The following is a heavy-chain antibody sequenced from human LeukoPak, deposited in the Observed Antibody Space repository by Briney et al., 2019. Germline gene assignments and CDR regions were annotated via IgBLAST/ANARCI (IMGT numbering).Heavy chain of an antibody. CDR2: IYYSGST. D-gene: IGHD3-10*01. Sequence: SETLSLTCTVSGGSISSYYWSWIRQPPGKGLEWIGYIYYSGSTNYNPSLKSRVTISVDTSKNQFSLKLSSVTAADTAVYYCARGEYYYGSGTSGNYYGMDVWGQGTTVTVSS. CDR3: ARGEYYYGSGTSGNYYGMDV. V-gene: IGHV4-59*01. J-gene: IGHJ6*02. CDR1: GGSISSYY.